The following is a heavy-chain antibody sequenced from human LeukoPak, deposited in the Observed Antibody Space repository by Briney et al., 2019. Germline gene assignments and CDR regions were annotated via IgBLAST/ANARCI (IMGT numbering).Heavy chain of an antibody. J-gene: IGHJ4*02. CDR1: GGSISTSSYY. CDR3: ARQGGLWLCAPFDY. CDR2: MYYSGST. Sequence: PSETLSLTCTVSGGSISTSSYYWGWIRQPPGKGLEWIGSMYYSGSTYYNPSLQSRVTISVDTSKNQFSLRLTSATAADTAVYYCARQGGLWLCAPFDYWGQGTLVTVSS. V-gene: IGHV4-39*01. D-gene: IGHD5-18*01.